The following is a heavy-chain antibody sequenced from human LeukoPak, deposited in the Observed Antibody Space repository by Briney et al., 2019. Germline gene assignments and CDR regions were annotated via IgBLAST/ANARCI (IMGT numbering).Heavy chain of an antibody. D-gene: IGHD3-10*01. CDR3: ADFGSGSYIFDY. Sequence: PGGSLRLSCVASEFAFSDYAMSWVRQAPGKGPEWVSTISRNSATWYADSVMGRFTISRDNSKSTLYLQMNSLRGEDTALYYCADFGSGSYIFDYWGQGCLVTVSS. V-gene: IGHV3-23*01. J-gene: IGHJ4*02. CDR2: ISRNSAT. CDR1: EFAFSDYA.